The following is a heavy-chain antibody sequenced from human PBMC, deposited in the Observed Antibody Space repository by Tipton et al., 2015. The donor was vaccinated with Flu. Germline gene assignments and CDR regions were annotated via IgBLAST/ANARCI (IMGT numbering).Heavy chain of an antibody. CDR1: GGPISSSNW. Sequence: SLRLSCAVSGGPISSSNWWSWVRQPPGKGLEWIGEIYHSGSTNYNPSLKSRVTISVDKSKNQFSLKLSSVTAADTAVYYCAGSGDTTGTRAVDYWGQGTLVTVSS. CDR3: AGSGDTTGTRAVDY. J-gene: IGHJ4*02. V-gene: IGHV4-4*02. D-gene: IGHD1-1*01. CDR2: IYHSGST.